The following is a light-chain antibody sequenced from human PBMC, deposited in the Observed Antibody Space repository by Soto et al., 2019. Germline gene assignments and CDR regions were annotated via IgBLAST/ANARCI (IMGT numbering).Light chain of an antibody. CDR2: GAS. Sequence: EIVLTQSPGTLSLSPGERASLSCRASHSVSSSYLAWYQQKPGQAPRLLIYGASSRATGIPDRFSGSGSGTDFNLTISRLEAEDFAVYYCQQYGSSPLLTFGGGTKVDIK. CDR3: QQYGSSPLLT. CDR1: HSVSSSY. V-gene: IGKV3-20*01. J-gene: IGKJ4*01.